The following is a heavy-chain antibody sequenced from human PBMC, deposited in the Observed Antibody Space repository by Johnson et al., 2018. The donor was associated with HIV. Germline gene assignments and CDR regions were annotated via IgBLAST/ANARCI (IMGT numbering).Heavy chain of an antibody. V-gene: IGHV3-9*01. J-gene: IGHJ3*02. CDR3: AKSTNRKLGIGNDAFDI. Sequence: VQLVESGGGLVQPGGSLRLSCAASGFTFDDYAMHWVRQAPGKGLEWVSGISWNSGSIGYADSVKGRFTISRDNAKNSLYLQMNSLRAEDTALYYCAKSTNRKLGIGNDAFDIWGQGTMVTVSS. D-gene: IGHD7-27*01. CDR2: ISWNSGSI. CDR1: GFTFDDYA.